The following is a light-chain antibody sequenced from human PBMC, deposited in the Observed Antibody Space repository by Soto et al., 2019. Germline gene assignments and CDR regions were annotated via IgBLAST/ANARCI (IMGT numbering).Light chain of an antibody. CDR1: QTVSNK. Sequence: IVLTQSPATLSSSPGEIATLSFRASQTVSNKFARYQHKPGQSPRLLIYATSNRATGIPARFSGSGSGTDFPLAISSLQPEDSATYYCLQDINSPWTFGQGTKVDIK. CDR2: ATS. V-gene: IGKV3-11*01. CDR3: LQDINSPWT. J-gene: IGKJ1*01.